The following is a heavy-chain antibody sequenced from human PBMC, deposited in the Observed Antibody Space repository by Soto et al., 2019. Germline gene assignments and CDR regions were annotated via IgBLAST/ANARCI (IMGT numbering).Heavy chain of an antibody. V-gene: IGHV6-1*01. Sequence: PSQTLSLTCAISGDSVSSNSAAWNWIGQSPSRGLEWLGRTNYRSQWSNDYALSVKSRITIRPDTSKNQFSLQLTSVTPEDTAVHYCARETADWFDPWGQGTLVTVSS. CDR1: GDSVSSNSAA. D-gene: IGHD6-13*01. CDR2: TNYRSQWSN. J-gene: IGHJ5*02. CDR3: ARETADWFDP.